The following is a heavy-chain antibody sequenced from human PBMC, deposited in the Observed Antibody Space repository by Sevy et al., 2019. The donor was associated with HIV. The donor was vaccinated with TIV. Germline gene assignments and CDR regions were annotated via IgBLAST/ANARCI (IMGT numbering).Heavy chain of an antibody. Sequence: GGSLRLSCAASGFTFSTYAMHWVRQAPGKGLEWVAVISYDGSNKYYVDSVNGRFTVSRDNSKNTLYLQMNSLRPEDTAVYYCAKDKQRVIAVAGTMDYWGQGTLVTVSS. CDR1: GFTFSTYA. CDR3: AKDKQRVIAVAGTMDY. V-gene: IGHV3-30*18. CDR2: ISYDGSNK. D-gene: IGHD6-19*01. J-gene: IGHJ4*02.